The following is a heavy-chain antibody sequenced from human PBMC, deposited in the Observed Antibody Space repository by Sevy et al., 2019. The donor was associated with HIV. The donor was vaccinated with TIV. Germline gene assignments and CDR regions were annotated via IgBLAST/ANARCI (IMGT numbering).Heavy chain of an antibody. CDR1: GFTFSSYD. V-gene: IGHV3-13*05. D-gene: IGHD5-12*01. CDR3: ARSGGYSDNGMDV. Sequence: GGSLRLSCAASGFTFSSYDMHWVRQVTGKGLEWVSVIGSSGDPYYPGPVKGRLTISGENAKNSVYLQMNSLRAGDTAVYYCARSGGYSDNGMDVWGQGTTVTVSS. CDR2: IGSSGDP. J-gene: IGHJ6*02.